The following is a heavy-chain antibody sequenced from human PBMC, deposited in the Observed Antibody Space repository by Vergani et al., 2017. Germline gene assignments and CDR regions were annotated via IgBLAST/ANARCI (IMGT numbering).Heavy chain of an antibody. CDR2: INPSGDGT. Sequence: QVQLVQSGAEVKKPGASVKVSCKASGYTFSSYYMHGVRQAPGQGLEWMGIINPSGDGTRYAQKFQGRLTMTRDTSTSTIHMALSSRTSEDTALYYCVRAQDQHFDYWGQGTLVTVSS. CDR3: VRAQDQHFDY. V-gene: IGHV1-46*01. CDR1: GYTFSSYY. J-gene: IGHJ4*02.